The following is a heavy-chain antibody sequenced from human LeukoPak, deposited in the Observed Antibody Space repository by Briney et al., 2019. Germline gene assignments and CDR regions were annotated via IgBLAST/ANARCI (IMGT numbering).Heavy chain of an antibody. V-gene: IGHV4-34*01. J-gene: IGHJ6*04. Sequence: SETLSLTCAVSGGSFSGYYWSWIRQPPGKGLEWIGEINHSGSTNYNPSLKSRVTISVDTSKNQFSLKLSSVTAADTAVYYCARVSGSYSYNYYYYGMDVWGKGTTVTVSS. CDR2: INHSGST. CDR3: ARVSGSYSYNYYYYGMDV. D-gene: IGHD3-10*01. CDR1: GGSFSGYY.